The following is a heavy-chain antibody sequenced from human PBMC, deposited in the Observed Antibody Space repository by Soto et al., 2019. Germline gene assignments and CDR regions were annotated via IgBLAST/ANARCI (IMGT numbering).Heavy chain of an antibody. J-gene: IGHJ6*02. CDR3: ARVWGIADNTRTAGRGYYGMDV. V-gene: IGHV4-34*01. CDR2: INHSGST. Sequence: SETLSLNCAVYGGSFSGYYWSWIRQPPGKGLEWIGEINHSGSTNYHPSLKSRVTISVDTSKNQFSLKLSSVTAADTAVYYCARVWGIADNTRTAGRGYYGMDVWGQGTTVT. D-gene: IGHD3-16*01. CDR1: GGSFSGYY.